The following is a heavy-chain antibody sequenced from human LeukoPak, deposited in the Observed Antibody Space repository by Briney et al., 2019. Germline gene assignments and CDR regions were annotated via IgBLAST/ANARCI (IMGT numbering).Heavy chain of an antibody. V-gene: IGHV3-48*01. CDR2: ISSGSSTI. CDR3: ARDDYGDYFFDY. J-gene: IGHJ4*02. Sequence: GGSLRLSCAASGFTFTSYSMNWVRQAPGKGLEWVPYISSGSSTIYYADSVKGRFTISRDNAKNSLYLHMNSLRAEDTAVYYCARDDYGDYFFDYWGQGTLVTVSS. CDR1: GFTFTSYS. D-gene: IGHD4-17*01.